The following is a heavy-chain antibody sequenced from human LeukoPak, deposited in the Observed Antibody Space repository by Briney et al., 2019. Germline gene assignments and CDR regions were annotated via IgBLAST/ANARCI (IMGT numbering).Heavy chain of an antibody. V-gene: IGHV3-7*01. D-gene: IGHD3-22*01. Sequence: GSLRLSCAASGFTFSSYWMSWVRQAPGKGLEWVANIKQDGSEKYYADSVKGRFTISRDNAKNSLYLQMNSLRAGDTAVYYCARDYYDSSGYYHVGYFDYWGQGTLVTVSS. J-gene: IGHJ4*02. CDR2: IKQDGSEK. CDR3: ARDYYDSSGYYHVGYFDY. CDR1: GFTFSSYW.